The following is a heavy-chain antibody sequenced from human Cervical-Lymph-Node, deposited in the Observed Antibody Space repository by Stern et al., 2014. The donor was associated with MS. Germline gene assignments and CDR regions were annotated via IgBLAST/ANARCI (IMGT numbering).Heavy chain of an antibody. CDR3: ARQPDYSDFLDF. CDR1: GYNFIDHD. V-gene: IGHV1-3*01. Sequence: QVQLVQSGAEVKKPGASVTISCKTSGYNFIDHDIHWVRQATGQRLEWMGWINGDPGTTKDSQKFQGRVSFTREKSASAAYMDLSSLSPDDTAVYYCARQPDYSDFLDFWGQGTLVTVSS. CDR2: INGDPGTT. D-gene: IGHD4-11*01. J-gene: IGHJ4*02.